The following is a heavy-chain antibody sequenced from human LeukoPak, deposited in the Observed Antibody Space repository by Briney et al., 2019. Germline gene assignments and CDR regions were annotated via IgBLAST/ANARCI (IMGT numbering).Heavy chain of an antibody. CDR3: ARAITQADFDY. V-gene: IGHV3-74*01. CDR2: INSDGSST. Sequence: PGGXXRLSCAASGFTFSSYWMHWVRQAPGKGVVWVSRINSDGSSTIYADSVEGGFTISRDNAKNTLYLQMNSLRAEDTAVYYCARAITQADFDYWGQGTLVTVSS. D-gene: IGHD3-10*01. J-gene: IGHJ4*02. CDR1: GFTFSSYW.